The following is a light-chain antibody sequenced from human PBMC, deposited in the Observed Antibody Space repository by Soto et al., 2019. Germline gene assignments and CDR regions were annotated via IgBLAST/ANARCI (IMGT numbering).Light chain of an antibody. V-gene: IGKV3-20*01. CDR2: ATS. J-gene: IGKJ5*01. CDR1: ESIINDY. CDR3: QQYGRSPL. Sequence: EFVLTQSPGTLSLSPGETATLSCRASESIINDYSAWYQQRPGQPPRLLIYATSTRAPGIPDRFSGSGSGTDFTLTISRLEPEDFAVYYCQQYGRSPLFGQGTRLEIK.